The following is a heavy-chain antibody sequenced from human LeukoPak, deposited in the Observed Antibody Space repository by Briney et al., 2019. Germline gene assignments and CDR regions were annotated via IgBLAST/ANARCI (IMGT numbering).Heavy chain of an antibody. J-gene: IGHJ4*02. CDR3: ARSIRYFQLFEY. D-gene: IGHD3-9*01. Sequence: RGSLRLSCAASGFIVSSNYMSWVRQAPGKGLEWVSVIYSDGSIYYADSVKGRFTISRDNSKNTLYLQMNSLRAEDTALYYCARSIRYFQLFEYWGQGTLVAVSS. V-gene: IGHV3-53*01. CDR1: GFIVSSNY. CDR2: IYSDGSI.